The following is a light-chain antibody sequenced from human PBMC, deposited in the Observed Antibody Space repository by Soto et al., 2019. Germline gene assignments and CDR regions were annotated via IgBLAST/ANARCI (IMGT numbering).Light chain of an antibody. V-gene: IGKV3-15*01. CDR3: QHYNNWLGT. J-gene: IGKJ4*01. Sequence: EIVVTQSPAILSVSPGERVTLSCRASQNVVTNLAWDQQRLGQAPRLLIYGASARATGVPARFSGSGSGTEFFLTISSLQSEDFAVYYCQHYNNWLGTFGGGTKVEIK. CDR2: GAS. CDR1: QNVVTN.